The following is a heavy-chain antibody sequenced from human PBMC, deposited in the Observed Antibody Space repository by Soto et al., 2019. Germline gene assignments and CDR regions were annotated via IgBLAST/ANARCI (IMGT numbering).Heavy chain of an antibody. CDR3: ARRKLEMMYVGWFDP. V-gene: IGHV4-4*02. CDR2: IPHSGST. J-gene: IGHJ5*02. Sequence: QVQLQESGPGLVKPSETLSLTCAVSGDSISSRNWWSWVRQTPGKGLEYIGEIPHSGSTNYNPSLKSRVTMSVDKSNNPFSLKLNSVTAADTAVYYCARRKLEMMYVGWFDPWGQGTLVTVSS. D-gene: IGHD2-8*01. CDR1: GDSISSRNW.